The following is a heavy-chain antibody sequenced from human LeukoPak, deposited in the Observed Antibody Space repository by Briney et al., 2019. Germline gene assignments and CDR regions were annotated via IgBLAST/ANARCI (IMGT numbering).Heavy chain of an antibody. Sequence: SESLSLTCTVSGGSISTYYWSWIRQPPGKGLEWIGYIFYSGSTNFNPSLKSRVTLSVDTSKNQFSLKLSSVTAADTAVYYCARLQFGSGDYHEVDYWGQGTLVTVPS. CDR2: IFYSGST. CDR3: ARLQFGSGDYHEVDY. CDR1: GGSISTYY. J-gene: IGHJ4*02. V-gene: IGHV4-59*08. D-gene: IGHD3-22*01.